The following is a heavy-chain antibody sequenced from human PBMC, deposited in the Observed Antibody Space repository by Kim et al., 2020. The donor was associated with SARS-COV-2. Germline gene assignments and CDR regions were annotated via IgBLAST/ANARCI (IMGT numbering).Heavy chain of an antibody. CDR3: ARGGGTYYDFWSPTHYYYYGMDV. CDR2: IYSGGST. D-gene: IGHD3-3*01. CDR1: GFTVSSNY. V-gene: IGHV3-53*01. Sequence: GGSLRLSCAASGFTVSSNYMSWVRQAPGKGLEWVSVIYSGGSTYYADSVKGRFTISRDNSKNTLYLQMNSLRAEDTAVYYCARGGGTYYDFWSPTHYYYYGMDVWGQGTTVTVSS. J-gene: IGHJ6*02.